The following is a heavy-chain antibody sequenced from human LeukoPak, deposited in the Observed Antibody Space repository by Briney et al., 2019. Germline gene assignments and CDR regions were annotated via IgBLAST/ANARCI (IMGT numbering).Heavy chain of an antibody. CDR2: INPNNGGT. CDR1: GYSFTDYS. D-gene: IGHD3-16*02. Sequence: RASVKVSCKASGYSFTDYSMHWVRQAPGQGLEWMGWINPNNGGTNYAQKFQGRVTMTRDTSISTAYMELSRLRSDDTAVYYCARVTGHNRFDPWGQGTLVTASS. V-gene: IGHV1-2*02. J-gene: IGHJ5*02. CDR3: ARVTGHNRFDP.